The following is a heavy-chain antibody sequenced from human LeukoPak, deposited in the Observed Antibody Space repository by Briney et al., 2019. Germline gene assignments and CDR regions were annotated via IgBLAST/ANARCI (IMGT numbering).Heavy chain of an antibody. D-gene: IGHD6-13*01. Sequence: ASVKVSCKVSGYTLTELSMHWVRQAPGKGLEWMGGFDPEDGETIYAQKFQGRVTMTEDTSTDTAYMELSSLRSEDTAVYYCATARRAAAGTTYFDYWGQGTLVTVSS. V-gene: IGHV1-24*01. CDR1: GYTLTELS. CDR3: ATARRAAAGTTYFDY. CDR2: FDPEDGET. J-gene: IGHJ4*02.